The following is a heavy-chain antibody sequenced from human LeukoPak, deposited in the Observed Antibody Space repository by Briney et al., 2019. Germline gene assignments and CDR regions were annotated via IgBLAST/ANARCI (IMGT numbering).Heavy chain of an antibody. CDR2: IIPIFDTG. D-gene: IGHD3-22*01. Sequence: SVKLSCKCSGGTFSSYAISWVRQAPGQGLEWMGGIIPIFDTGNSAQKCQGRITITADESTTTAYMELRSLRSEDTAVYYCARAYDYNSRGCYFDYWGQGTLVTVSS. CDR3: ARAYDYNSRGCYFDY. CDR1: GGTFSSYA. V-gene: IGHV1-69*13. J-gene: IGHJ4*02.